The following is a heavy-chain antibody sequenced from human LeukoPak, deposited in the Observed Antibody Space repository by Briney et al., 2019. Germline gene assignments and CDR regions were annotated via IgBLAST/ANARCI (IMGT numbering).Heavy chain of an antibody. Sequence: SETLSLTCTVSGDSITSYSWNWIRQPPGKGLEWIGYVHYSGDSNYNPSLKSRITMSVDTSKNQFSLNLNSLTTADTAVYYCAKWSDSRRAFDIWGQGTMVTVSS. CDR2: VHYSGDS. D-gene: IGHD2-15*01. V-gene: IGHV4-59*01. CDR3: AKWSDSRRAFDI. J-gene: IGHJ3*02. CDR1: GDSITSYS.